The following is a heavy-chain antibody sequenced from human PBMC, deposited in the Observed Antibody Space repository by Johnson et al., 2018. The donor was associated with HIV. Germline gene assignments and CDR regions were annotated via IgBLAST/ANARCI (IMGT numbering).Heavy chain of an antibody. CDR1: GFTFSSYG. D-gene: IGHD1-26*01. J-gene: IGHJ3*02. CDR3: AREGAWEVRPGAFDI. V-gene: IGHV3-30*02. Sequence: QVQLVESGGGVVQPGRSLRLSCAASGFTFSSYGMHWVRQAPGKGLEWVAFIRYDGSNKYYADSVKGRLTISRDNSKNSLFLQMNSLRAEDTAVYYCAREGAWEVRPGAFDIWGQGTTVTVSS. CDR2: IRYDGSNK.